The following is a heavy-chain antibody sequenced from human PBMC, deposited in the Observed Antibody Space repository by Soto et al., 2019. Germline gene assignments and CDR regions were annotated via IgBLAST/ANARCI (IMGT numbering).Heavy chain of an antibody. CDR2: INHSGST. D-gene: IGHD3-22*01. CDR1: GGSFSGYY. CDR3: ARRGDYYDSSGDANDI. J-gene: IGHJ3*02. Sequence: QVQVQQWGAGLLKPSETLSLTCAVYGGSFSGYYWSWIRQPPEKGLEWIEEINHSGSTNYNPSLKGSIPISIDTSKNRFSLKLTSVTAADTAVYYCARRGDYYDSSGDANDIWGQGTMVTVSS. V-gene: IGHV4-34*01.